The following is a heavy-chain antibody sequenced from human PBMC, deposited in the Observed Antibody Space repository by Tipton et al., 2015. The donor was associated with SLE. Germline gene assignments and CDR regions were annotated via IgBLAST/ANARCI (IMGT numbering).Heavy chain of an antibody. V-gene: IGHV4-4*07. CDR1: GGSINTYY. D-gene: IGHD6-19*01. CDR3: AKEVRGVAVAGD. J-gene: IGHJ4*02. Sequence: TLSLTCTVSGGSINTYYSSWIRQPAGKGLEWFGRIYSSGSANFNPSPESRVTMSVDMSKNQFSLKLTSVTAADTAIYYCAKEVRGVAVAGDWGQGTLVTVSS. CDR2: IYSSGSA.